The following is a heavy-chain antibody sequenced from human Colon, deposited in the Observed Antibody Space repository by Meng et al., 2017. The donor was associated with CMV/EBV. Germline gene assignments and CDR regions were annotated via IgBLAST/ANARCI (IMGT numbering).Heavy chain of an antibody. Sequence: GESLKISCAASGFTFSDFWMSWVRQLPGKGLEWVANIKQDGSQKHYVDSVEGRFTISRANAKNSVLLQMDSLRVEATAVYYCARGADVMVAATPRNYYYYNMDVWGQGTTVTVSS. CDR2: IKQDGSQK. D-gene: IGHD2-15*01. J-gene: IGHJ6*02. CDR3: ARGADVMVAATPRNYYYYNMDV. V-gene: IGHV3-7*01. CDR1: GFTFSDFW.